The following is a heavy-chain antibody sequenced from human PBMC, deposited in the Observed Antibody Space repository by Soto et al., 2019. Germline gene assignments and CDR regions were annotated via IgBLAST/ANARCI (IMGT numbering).Heavy chain of an antibody. CDR2: IYYSGST. Sequence: PSETLSLTCTVSGGSISSSGYYWSWIRQHPGKGLEWIGYIYYSGSTYYNPSLKSRVTISVDTSKNQLSLKLSSVTAADTAVYYCARWDDYGDYEGDAIVDAFDIWGQGTMVTVAS. V-gene: IGHV4-31*03. CDR3: ARWDDYGDYEGDAIVDAFDI. CDR1: GGSISSSGYY. D-gene: IGHD4-17*01. J-gene: IGHJ3*02.